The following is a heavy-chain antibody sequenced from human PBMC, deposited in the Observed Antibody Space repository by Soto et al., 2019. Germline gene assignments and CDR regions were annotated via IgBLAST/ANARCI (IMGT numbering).Heavy chain of an antibody. V-gene: IGHV3-7*01. J-gene: IGHJ3*02. CDR3: ARDKGPTTRYDFWSGYPPNAFDI. CDR2: IKQDGSEK. Sequence: EVQLVESGGGLVQPGGSLRLSCAASGFTFSSYWMSWVRQAPGKGLEWVANIKQDGSEKYYVDSVKGRFTISRDNAKNSLYLQMNSPRAEDTAVYYCARDKGPTTRYDFWSGYPPNAFDIWGQGTMVTVSS. CDR1: GFTFSSYW. D-gene: IGHD3-3*01.